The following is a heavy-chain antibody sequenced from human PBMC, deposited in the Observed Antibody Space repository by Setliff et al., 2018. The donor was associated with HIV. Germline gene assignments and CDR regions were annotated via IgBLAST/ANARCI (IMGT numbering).Heavy chain of an antibody. CDR3: AGSILTGYYTFGADY. CDR1: RRTFNSHT. V-gene: IGHV1-69*02. J-gene: IGHJ4*02. D-gene: IGHD3-9*01. CDR2: IIPILGVA. Sequence: SVKVSCKASRRTFNSHTINWVRQAPGQGLDWMGRIIPILGVANYAQKFQGRVTITTDESTTTAYMELSSLRSEDTALYYCAGSILTGYYTFGADYWGQGTLVTVS.